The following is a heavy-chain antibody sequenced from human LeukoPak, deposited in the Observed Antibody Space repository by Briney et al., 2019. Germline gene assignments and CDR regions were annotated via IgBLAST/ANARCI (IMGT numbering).Heavy chain of an antibody. D-gene: IGHD6-19*01. Sequence: GGSLRLSCAASGFTFSSYEMNWVRQAPGKGLEWVSYISSSGSTIYYADSVKGRFTISRDNAKNSLYLQMNSLRAEDTAVYYRAAYSSGWYPIDYWGQGTLVTVSS. CDR1: GFTFSSYE. CDR2: ISSSGSTI. CDR3: AAYSSGWYPIDY. V-gene: IGHV3-48*03. J-gene: IGHJ4*02.